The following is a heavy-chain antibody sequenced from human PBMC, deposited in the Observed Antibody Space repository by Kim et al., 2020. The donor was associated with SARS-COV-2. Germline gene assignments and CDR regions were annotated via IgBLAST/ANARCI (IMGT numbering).Heavy chain of an antibody. CDR2: IYYSGST. CDR1: GGSISSYY. CDR3: ARANYDILTGYYRASFSAWFDP. Sequence: SETLSLTCTVSGGSISSYYWSWIRQPPGKGLEWIGYIYYSGSTNYNPSLKSRVTISVDTSKNQFSLKLSSVTAADTAVYYCARANYDILTGYYRASFSAWFDPWGQGTLVTVSS. D-gene: IGHD3-9*01. V-gene: IGHV4-59*13. J-gene: IGHJ5*02.